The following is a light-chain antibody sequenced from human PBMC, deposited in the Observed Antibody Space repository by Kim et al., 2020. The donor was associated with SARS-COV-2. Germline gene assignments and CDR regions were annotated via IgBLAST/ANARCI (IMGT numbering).Light chain of an antibody. V-gene: IGKV1-5*01. CDR2: AAS. CDR1: QTISSW. CDR3: QQYETYPYT. Sequence: ASVGDRVTITCRASQTISSWLAWYQHKPGKAPKLLIYAASSLESGVPSRFSGSGSGTEFTLTISSLQSDDFATYYCQQYETYPYTFGQGTKLEI. J-gene: IGKJ2*01.